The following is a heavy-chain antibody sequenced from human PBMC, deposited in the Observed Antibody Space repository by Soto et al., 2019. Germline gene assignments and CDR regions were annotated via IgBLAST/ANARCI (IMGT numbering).Heavy chain of an antibody. CDR1: GFSFSGSA. CDR2: IRSKADGYAI. V-gene: IGHV3-73*02. Sequence: EVQLVESGGGLVKPGGSLKLSCAASGFSFSGSAMHWVRQASGKGLEWVGRIRSKADGYAIAYVASVKGRFIVSRQDSKNTAYLEMNSLKIXXSXXXXXXXXXXXXXXXXXLWGRGTLVTVSP. J-gene: IGHJ2*01. CDR3: XXXXXXXXXXXXL.